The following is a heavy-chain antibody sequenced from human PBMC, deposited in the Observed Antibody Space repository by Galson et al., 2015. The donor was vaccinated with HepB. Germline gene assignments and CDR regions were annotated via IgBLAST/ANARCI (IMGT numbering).Heavy chain of an antibody. D-gene: IGHD3-16*01. Sequence: SLRLSCAASGFTFSSYAMHWVRQAPGKGLEYVSAISSNGGSTYYANSVKGRFTISRDNSKNTLYLQMGSLRAEDMAVYYCAREGAAALFDYWGQGTLVTVSS. J-gene: IGHJ4*02. CDR3: AREGAAALFDY. CDR2: ISSNGGST. V-gene: IGHV3-64*01. CDR1: GFTFSSYA.